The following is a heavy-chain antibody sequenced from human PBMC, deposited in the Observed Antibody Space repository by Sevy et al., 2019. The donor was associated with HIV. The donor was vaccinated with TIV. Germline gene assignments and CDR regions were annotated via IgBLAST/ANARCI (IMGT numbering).Heavy chain of an antibody. J-gene: IGHJ4*02. CDR1: GFTFKSYW. Sequence: GGSLRLSCVGSGFTFKSYWMTWVRQAPGKGLEWVANIKKDGSETNYVDSLKGRFTISRDNTKNSLLLQMDSLTVEVTSCYCCASSLYGYYPLLYYWGQGTLVTVSS. CDR3: ASSLYGYYPLLYY. CDR2: IKKDGSET. D-gene: IGHD4-17*01. V-gene: IGHV3-7*01.